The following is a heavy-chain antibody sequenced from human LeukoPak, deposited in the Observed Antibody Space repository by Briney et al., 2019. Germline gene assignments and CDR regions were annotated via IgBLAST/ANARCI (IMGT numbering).Heavy chain of an antibody. CDR3: ARRAIAEGFDY. Sequence: GGSLSLSCAVSGFSSYEMNWVRRAPGQGLGRVSYIISSGKTIYYTDSVKGRFNISSESVKKSLYLQMNSLRVEDTAVYYCARRAIAEGFDYWGQGTLVTVS. D-gene: IGHD6-13*01. V-gene: IGHV3-48*03. CDR2: IISSGKTI. CDR1: GFSSYE. J-gene: IGHJ4*02.